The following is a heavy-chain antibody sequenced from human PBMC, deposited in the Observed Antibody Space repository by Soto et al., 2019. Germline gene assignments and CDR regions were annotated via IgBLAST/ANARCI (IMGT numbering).Heavy chain of an antibody. CDR3: AKGINYYYYYGVDV. J-gene: IGHJ6*02. CDR1: GFTFISCA. Sequence: PGGSLRLSCAASGFTFISCAMGWVLQAPGKGLEWVSDIIDSGGSTYYADSVKGRFTISRDNSKSTLYLQMNSLRAEDTALYYCAKGINYYYYYGVDVCGQGTTVTVSS. CDR2: IIDSGGST. V-gene: IGHV3-23*01.